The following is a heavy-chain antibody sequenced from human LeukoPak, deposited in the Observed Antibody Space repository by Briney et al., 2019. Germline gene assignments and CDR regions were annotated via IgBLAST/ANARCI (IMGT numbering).Heavy chain of an antibody. Sequence: PGGSLRLSCAASRFTFSRYAMNWVRQAPGKGLEWVSAISGSGDFTYYADSVKGRFTISRDNSKNTLYVQMNSLRAEDTALYYCAREVFADAFDIWGQGTMVTVSS. J-gene: IGHJ3*02. CDR2: ISGSGDFT. CDR1: RFTFSRYA. V-gene: IGHV3-23*01. CDR3: AREVFADAFDI.